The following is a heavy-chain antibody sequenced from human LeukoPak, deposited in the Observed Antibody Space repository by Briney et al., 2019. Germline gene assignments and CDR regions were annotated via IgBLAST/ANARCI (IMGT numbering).Heavy chain of an antibody. CDR2: IIDSGNSV. CDR1: GFNFNNYW. D-gene: IGHD1-26*01. J-gene: IGHJ4*02. Sequence: PGGSLRLSCAASGFNFNNYWMSWLRQAPGKGLEWVSTIIDSGNSVYYADSVEGRFTISRDNSKNTLYLQMNSLRAGDTAVYYCAKDPIFSGSYGVFDSWGQGTLVTVSS. V-gene: IGHV3-23*01. CDR3: AKDPIFSGSYGVFDS.